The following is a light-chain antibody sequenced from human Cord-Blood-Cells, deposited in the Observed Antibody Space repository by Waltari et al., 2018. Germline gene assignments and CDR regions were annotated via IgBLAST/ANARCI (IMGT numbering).Light chain of an antibody. CDR3: QQYGSSPPLT. CDR1: QSVSSSY. V-gene: IGKV3-20*01. Sequence: EIVLTQSPGTLSLSPGERVTLSCRASQSVSSSYFAWYQQKPGQAPRLLIYGASSRATGIPDRFSGSGSGTDFTLTISRLEPEDFAVYYCQQYGSSPPLTFGGGTKVEIK. CDR2: GAS. J-gene: IGKJ4*01.